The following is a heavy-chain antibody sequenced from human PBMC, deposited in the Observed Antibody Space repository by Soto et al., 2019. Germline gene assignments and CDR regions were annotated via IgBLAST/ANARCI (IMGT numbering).Heavy chain of an antibody. CDR2: FIPLFQTT. Sequence: QVQLVQSGAEVKRPGSSVKVSCKASGGTFSSVAISWVRQAPGQGLEWMGGFIPLFQTTNYAQRFQGRVTITADESTSPAYMELSSLRSEDTAVYYCARVEATYYDSSGYYWFDPWGQGTLVTVSS. D-gene: IGHD3-22*01. CDR1: GGTFSSVA. CDR3: ARVEATYYDSSGYYWFDP. J-gene: IGHJ5*02. V-gene: IGHV1-69*01.